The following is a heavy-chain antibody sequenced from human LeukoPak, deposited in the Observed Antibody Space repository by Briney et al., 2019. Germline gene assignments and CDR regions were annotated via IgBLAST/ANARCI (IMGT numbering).Heavy chain of an antibody. CDR1: GGSFSGYY. D-gene: IGHD6-13*01. CDR2: INHSGST. J-gene: IGHJ6*03. Sequence: SETLSLTCAVYGGSFSGYYWSWIRQPPGKGLEWIGEINHSGSTNYNPSLKSRVTISVDTSKNQFSLKLSSVTAADTAVYYCASLSIAAAGTNYYYYMDVWGKGTTVTVSS. CDR3: ASLSIAAAGTNYYYYMDV. V-gene: IGHV4-34*01.